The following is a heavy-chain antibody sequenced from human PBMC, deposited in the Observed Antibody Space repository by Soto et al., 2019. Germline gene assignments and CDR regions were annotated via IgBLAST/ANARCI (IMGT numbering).Heavy chain of an antibody. CDR1: GGSVSSGSYY. CDR2: IYYSGST. V-gene: IGHV4-61*01. D-gene: IGHD1-26*01. CDR3: ARVVGATHFYY. J-gene: IGHJ4*02. Sequence: QVQLQESGPGLVKPSETLSLTCTVSGGSVSSGSYYWSWIRQPPGKGLEWIGYIYYSGSTNYNPSLKSRVTISVDTSKNQFSLKLRSVTAADTAVYYCARVVGATHFYYWGQVTLVTVSS.